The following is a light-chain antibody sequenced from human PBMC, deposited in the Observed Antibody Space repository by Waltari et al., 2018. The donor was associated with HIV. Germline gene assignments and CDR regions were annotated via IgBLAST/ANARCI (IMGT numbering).Light chain of an antibody. CDR2: GAS. CDR1: QSISASQ. V-gene: IGKV3-20*01. CDR3: QQYGRSPIT. Sequence: EIVLPQSPDTLSVSPGQSATPSCRASQSISASQLAWYQQKPGQAPRLVIYGASTRATGIPDRFSGSGSGTDFALTISRLEPEDSAVFYCQQYGRSPITFGLGTRLEIK. J-gene: IGKJ5*01.